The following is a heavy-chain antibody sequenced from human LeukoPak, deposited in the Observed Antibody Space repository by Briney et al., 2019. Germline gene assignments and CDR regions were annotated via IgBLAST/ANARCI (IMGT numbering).Heavy chain of an antibody. V-gene: IGHV3-30*03. Sequence: QSGGSLRLSCAASGFTFSSYGMHWVRQAPGKGLEWVAVISYDGSNKYYADSVKGRFTISRDNSKNTLYLQMNSLRAEDTAVYYCARDLGQYYDTSDNWFDPWGQGTLVTVSS. CDR1: GFTFSSYG. CDR3: ARDLGQYYDTSDNWFDP. J-gene: IGHJ5*02. D-gene: IGHD3-22*01. CDR2: ISYDGSNK.